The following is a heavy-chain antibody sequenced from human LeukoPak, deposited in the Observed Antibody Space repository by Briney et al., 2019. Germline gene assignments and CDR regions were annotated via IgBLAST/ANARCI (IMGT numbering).Heavy chain of an antibody. V-gene: IGHV3-9*01. CDR2: ISWNSGSI. D-gene: IGHD3-10*02. CDR3: AELGITMIGGV. J-gene: IGHJ6*04. Sequence: GGSLRLSCAASGFTFDDYAMHWVRHAPGKGLEWVSGISWNSGSIGYADSVKGRFTISRDNAKNSLYLQMNSLRAADTAVYYCAELGITMIGGVWGKGTTVTISS. CDR1: GFTFDDYA.